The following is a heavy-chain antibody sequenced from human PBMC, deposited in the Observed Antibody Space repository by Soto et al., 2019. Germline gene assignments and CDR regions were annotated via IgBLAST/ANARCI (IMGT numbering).Heavy chain of an antibody. CDR2: IKQDGSEK. V-gene: IGHV3-7*01. J-gene: IGHJ4*02. Sequence: GGSLRLSCAASGFTFSSYWMSWVRQAPGKGLEWVANIKQDGSEKYYVDSVKGRFTISRDNAKNSLYLQMNSLRAEDTAVYYSAREHSCSGGSCYLYYFDYWGQGTLVTVSS. CDR3: AREHSCSGGSCYLYYFDY. CDR1: GFTFSSYW. D-gene: IGHD2-15*01.